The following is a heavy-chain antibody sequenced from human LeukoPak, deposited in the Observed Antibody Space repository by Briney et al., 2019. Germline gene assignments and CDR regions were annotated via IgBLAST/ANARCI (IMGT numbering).Heavy chain of an antibody. V-gene: IGHV4-34*01. CDR1: GGSFSGYY. D-gene: IGHD1-26*01. Sequence: SETLSLTCAVYGGSFSGYYWSWIRQPPGKGLEWIGEINHSGSTYYNPSLKSRATISVDTSKNQFSLKLSSVTAADTALYYCARHGANHAFFDYWGQGTLVTVSS. CDR2: INHSGST. J-gene: IGHJ4*02. CDR3: ARHGANHAFFDY.